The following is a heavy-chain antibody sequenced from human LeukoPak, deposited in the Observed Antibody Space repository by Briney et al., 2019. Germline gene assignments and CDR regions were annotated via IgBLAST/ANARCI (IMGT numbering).Heavy chain of an antibody. J-gene: IGHJ4*02. CDR2: ISANNGNT. V-gene: IGHV1-18*01. CDR1: GYNFNRYA. CDR3: AIIATRREGLYYFDY. Sequence: GASVKVSCMASGYNFNRYAINWVRQAPGQGLEWMGWISANNGNTNYAQSLRGRVTMTTDTSTSTAYMELRSLRSEDTAVYYCAIIATRREGLYYFDYWGQGTLVTVSS. D-gene: IGHD6-6*01.